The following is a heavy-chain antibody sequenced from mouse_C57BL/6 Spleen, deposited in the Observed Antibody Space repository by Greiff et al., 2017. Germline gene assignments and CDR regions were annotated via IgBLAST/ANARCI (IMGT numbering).Heavy chain of an antibody. Sequence: DVKLVESGGGLVKPGGSLKLSCAASGFTFSSYAMSWVRQTPEKRLEWVATISDGGSYTYYPDNVKGRFTISRDNAKNNLYLQMSHLKSEDTAMYYCARLGIYYYGSSYVGAMDYWGQGTSVTVSS. V-gene: IGHV5-4*03. J-gene: IGHJ4*01. CDR1: GFTFSSYA. CDR2: ISDGGSYT. D-gene: IGHD1-1*01. CDR3: ARLGIYYYGSSYVGAMDY.